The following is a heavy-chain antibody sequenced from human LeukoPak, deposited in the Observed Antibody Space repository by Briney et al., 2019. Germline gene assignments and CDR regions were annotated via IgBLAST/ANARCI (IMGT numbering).Heavy chain of an antibody. CDR3: ARVRYSGYGDFDY. Sequence: SETPSLTCTVSGGSMSSYYWSWIRQPPGKGLQWIGHIYYSGSTKYNPSLKSRVTISVDTSKNQFSLKLSSVTPADTAVYYCARVRYSGYGDFDYWGQGTLVTVSS. D-gene: IGHD5-12*01. CDR2: IYYSGST. J-gene: IGHJ4*02. V-gene: IGHV4-59*01. CDR1: GGSMSSYY.